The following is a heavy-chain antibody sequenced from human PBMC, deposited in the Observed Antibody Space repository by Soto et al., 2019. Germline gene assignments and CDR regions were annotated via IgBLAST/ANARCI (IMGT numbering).Heavy chain of an antibody. CDR1: GFTFSYFG. J-gene: IGHJ1*01. D-gene: IGHD2-15*01. CDR2: VSFDGSNE. Sequence: QVQVVESGGGVVQPGRSLRLSCAASGFTFSYFGMHWVRQAPGKGLEWVAVVSFDGSNEYYAESVKGRFTISRDNSQNTLSLQMNSLRAEDTAVYYCAKSGDSGGHTLFLQHWGQGTLVSVSS. CDR3: AKSGDSGGHTLFLQH. V-gene: IGHV3-30*18.